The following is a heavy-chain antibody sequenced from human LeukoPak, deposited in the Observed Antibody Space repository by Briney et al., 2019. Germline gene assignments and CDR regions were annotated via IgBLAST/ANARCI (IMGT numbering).Heavy chain of an antibody. CDR3: ARGAPYTNHLRIDY. Sequence: ASVKVSCKASGYTFTSYGLSWVRQAPGQGLEWMGWISAYNGNTNYAQKLQGRVTMTTDTSTSTAYMELRSLRSDDTAVYYCARGAPYTNHLRIDYWGQGTLVTVSS. CDR2: ISAYNGNT. J-gene: IGHJ4*02. V-gene: IGHV1-18*01. CDR1: GYTFTSYG.